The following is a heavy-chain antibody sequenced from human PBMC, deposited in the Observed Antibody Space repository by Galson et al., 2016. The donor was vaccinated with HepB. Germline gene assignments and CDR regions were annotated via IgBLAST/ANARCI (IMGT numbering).Heavy chain of an antibody. CDR1: GFTFSSYA. V-gene: IGHV3-23*01. J-gene: IGHJ2*01. CDR2: ISGSGGET. CDR3: ASGTTVTTSNSFWYFDL. D-gene: IGHD4-17*01. Sequence: SLRLSCAASGFTFSSYAMNWVRQAPGKGLDWVSTISGSGGETHYADSVKGRFTFSRDNSKNTMYVQMTSLRAEDTAVYYCASGTTVTTSNSFWYFDLWGRGTLVTVSS.